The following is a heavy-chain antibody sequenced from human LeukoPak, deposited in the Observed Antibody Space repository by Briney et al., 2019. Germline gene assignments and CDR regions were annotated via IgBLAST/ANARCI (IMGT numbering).Heavy chain of an antibody. CDR3: ARGLTGGYPRGGFDP. CDR2: IYSGGST. J-gene: IGHJ5*02. Sequence: GGSLRLSCAASGFTVSSNYMSWVRQAPGKGLEWVSVIYSGGSTYYADSVKGRFTISRHNSKNTLYLQMNSLRAEDTAVYYCARGLTGGYPRGGFDPWGQGTPVTVSS. V-gene: IGHV3-53*04. CDR1: GFTVSSNY. D-gene: IGHD5-18*01.